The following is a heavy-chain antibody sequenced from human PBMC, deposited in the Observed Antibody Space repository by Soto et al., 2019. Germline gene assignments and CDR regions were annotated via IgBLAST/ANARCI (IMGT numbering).Heavy chain of an antibody. Sequence: EVQLLESGGGLVQPGGSLRLSCAASGFTFSSYAMSWVRQAPGKGLEWVSAISGSGGSTYYADSVKGRFTISRDNSKNTLYLQMNSLRAEDTAVYYCANSRAHYDSSGYPTHYFDYWGQGTLVTVSS. CDR2: ISGSGGST. V-gene: IGHV3-23*01. CDR3: ANSRAHYDSSGYPTHYFDY. D-gene: IGHD3-22*01. CDR1: GFTFSSYA. J-gene: IGHJ4*02.